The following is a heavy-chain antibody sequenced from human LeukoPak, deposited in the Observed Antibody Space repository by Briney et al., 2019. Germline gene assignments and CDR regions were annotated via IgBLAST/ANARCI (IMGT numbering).Heavy chain of an antibody. J-gene: IGHJ4*02. Sequence: SVKVSCKACGGTFSSYAISWVRQAPGQGLEWMGGIIPIFGTANYAQKFQGRVTITTDESTSTAYMELSSLRSEDTAVYYCARLLRDYDFWSGPFDYWGQGTLVTVSS. V-gene: IGHV1-69*05. CDR3: ARLLRDYDFWSGPFDY. CDR2: IIPIFGTA. CDR1: GGTFSSYA. D-gene: IGHD3-3*01.